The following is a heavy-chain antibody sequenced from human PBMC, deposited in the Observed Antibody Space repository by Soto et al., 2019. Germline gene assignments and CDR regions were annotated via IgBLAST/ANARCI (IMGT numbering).Heavy chain of an antibody. Sequence: QVQLVESGGGVVQPGRSLRLSCAASGFTFRDFGMHWVRQAPGKGLEWVAVMSYDGSNELYVDSVKGRFTISRDNSQNPLFLQMTSLTTEDPAIYYWAKDRIWQAASACDYYGMDVWGQGTPVTVSS. V-gene: IGHV3-30*18. J-gene: IGHJ6*02. CDR2: MSYDGSNE. CDR3: AKDRIWQAASACDYYGMDV. CDR1: GFTFRDFG.